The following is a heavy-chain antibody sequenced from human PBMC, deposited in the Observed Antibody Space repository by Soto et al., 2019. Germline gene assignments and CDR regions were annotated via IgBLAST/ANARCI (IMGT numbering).Heavy chain of an antibody. D-gene: IGHD6-19*01. V-gene: IGHV3-33*01. CDR3: ARDLVMSPPRTQDSSGWYSGSYYGMDV. CDR2: IWYDGSNK. CDR1: GFTFSSYG. J-gene: IGHJ6*02. Sequence: PGGSLRLSCAASGFTFSSYGMHWVRQAPGKGLEWVAVIWYDGSNKYYADSVKGRFTISRDNSKNTLYLQMNSLRAEDTAVYYCARDLVMSPPRTQDSSGWYSGSYYGMDVWGQGTTVTVSS.